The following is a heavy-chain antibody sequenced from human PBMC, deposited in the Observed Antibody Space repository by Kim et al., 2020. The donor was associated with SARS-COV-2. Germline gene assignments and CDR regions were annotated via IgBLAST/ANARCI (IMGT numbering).Heavy chain of an antibody. Sequence: SETLSLTCTVSGGSISSSSYYWGWIRQPPGKGLEWIGSIYYSGSTYYNPSLKSRVTISVDTSKNQFSLKLSSVTAADTAVYYCAPQRVVPNWFDPWGQGTLVTVSS. J-gene: IGHJ5*02. V-gene: IGHV4-39*01. CDR3: APQRVVPNWFDP. CDR2: IYYSGST. D-gene: IGHD2-15*01. CDR1: GGSISSSSYY.